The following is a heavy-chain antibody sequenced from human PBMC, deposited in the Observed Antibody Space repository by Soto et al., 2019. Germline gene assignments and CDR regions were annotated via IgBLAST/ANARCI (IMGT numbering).Heavy chain of an antibody. CDR3: ARGSGSQSWFDP. CDR1: GFTFSTYS. Sequence: EVQLVESGGGLGQPGGSLRLSCVASGFTFSTYSMNWVRQAPGRGLEWISYISSSSSSIYYADSVKGRFTLSRDNAKDSLYLQMNSLRDEDTAVYYCARGSGSQSWFDPWGQGTLVTVSS. V-gene: IGHV3-48*02. J-gene: IGHJ5*02. CDR2: ISSSSSSI. D-gene: IGHD6-13*01.